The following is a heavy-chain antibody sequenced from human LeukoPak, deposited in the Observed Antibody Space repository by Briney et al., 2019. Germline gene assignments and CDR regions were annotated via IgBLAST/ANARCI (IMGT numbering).Heavy chain of an antibody. D-gene: IGHD3-3*01. V-gene: IGHV3-21*01. J-gene: IGHJ4*02. CDR3: ARTYYDFWSGYYSYYFDY. CDR2: ISSSSSYI. Sequence: GGSLRLSCAASGFTFSSYSMYWVRQAPGKGLEWVSSISSSSSYIYYADSVKGRFTISRDNAKNSLYLQMNSLRAEDTAVYYCARTYYDFWSGYYSYYFDYWGQGTLVTVSS. CDR1: GFTFSSYS.